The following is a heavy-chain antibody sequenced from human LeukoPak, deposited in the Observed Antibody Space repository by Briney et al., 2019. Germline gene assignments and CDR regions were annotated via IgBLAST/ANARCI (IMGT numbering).Heavy chain of an antibody. CDR3: AKDASITMIVVVITDYFDY. D-gene: IGHD3-22*01. CDR1: GFXFSSYA. J-gene: IGHJ4*02. CDR2: ISGSGGST. V-gene: IGHV3-23*01. Sequence: GGSLRLSCEASGFXFSSYAMSWVRQAPGKGLEWVSAISGSGGSTYYADSVKGRFTISRDNSKNTLYLQMNSLRAEDTAVYYCAKDASITMIVVVITDYFDYWGQGTLVTVSS.